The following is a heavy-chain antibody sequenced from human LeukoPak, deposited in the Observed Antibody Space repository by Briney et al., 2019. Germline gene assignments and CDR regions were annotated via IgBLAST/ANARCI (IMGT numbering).Heavy chain of an antibody. CDR2: IWYDGSNK. J-gene: IGHJ4*02. D-gene: IGHD5-18*01. V-gene: IGHV3-33*06. Sequence: GGSLRLSCAASGFTFSNYGMHWVRQAPGKGLEWVAVIWYDGSNKYYADSVKGRFTISRDNSKNTLYLQMNSLRAEDTAVYYSAKDPGYGLYYFDYWGQGTLVTVSS. CDR1: GFTFSNYG. CDR3: AKDPGYGLYYFDY.